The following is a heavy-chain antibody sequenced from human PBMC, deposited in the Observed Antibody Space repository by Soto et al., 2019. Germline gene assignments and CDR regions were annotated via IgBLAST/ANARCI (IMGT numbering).Heavy chain of an antibody. CDR1: GGTISSYY. Sequence: SETLSLTCTASGGTISSYYWSWIRQPPGKGLEWIGYIYYSGSTNYNPSLKSRVTISVDTSKNQFSLKLSSVTAADTAVYYCARIQSRNKYNWLDPWGQRTLVTVSS. J-gene: IGHJ5*02. CDR2: IYYSGST. D-gene: IGHD5-18*01. CDR3: ARIQSRNKYNWLDP. V-gene: IGHV4-59*08.